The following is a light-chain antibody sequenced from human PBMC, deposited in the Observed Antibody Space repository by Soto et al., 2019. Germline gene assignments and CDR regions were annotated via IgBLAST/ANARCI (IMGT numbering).Light chain of an antibody. CDR1: SSDVGSYNL. CDR2: EGS. J-gene: IGLJ2*01. CDR3: CSYAGSSTVV. Sequence: LTQPASVSGSPGQSITISCTGTSSDVGSYNLVSWYQQHPDKAPKLMIYEGSKRPSGVSNRFSGSKSGNTASLTISGLQAEDEADYYCCSYAGSSTVVFGGGTMVTVL. V-gene: IGLV2-23*01.